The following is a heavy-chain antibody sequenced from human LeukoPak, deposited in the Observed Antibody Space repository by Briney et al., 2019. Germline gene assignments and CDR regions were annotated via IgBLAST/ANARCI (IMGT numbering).Heavy chain of an antibody. J-gene: IGHJ4*02. Sequence: SETLSLTCAVSGGSISSFNWWSWVRQPPGKGLEWIGSIYYSGSTYYNPSLKSRVTISVDTSKNQFSLKLSSVTAADTAVYYCATLPLYDSSRLWVYWGQGTLVTVSS. V-gene: IGHV4-4*02. D-gene: IGHD3-22*01. CDR1: GGSISSFNW. CDR2: IYYSGST. CDR3: ATLPLYDSSRLWVY.